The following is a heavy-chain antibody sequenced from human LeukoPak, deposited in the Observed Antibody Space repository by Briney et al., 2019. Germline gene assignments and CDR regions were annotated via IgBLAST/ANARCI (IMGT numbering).Heavy chain of an antibody. J-gene: IGHJ4*02. CDR1: GLFFSTNW. D-gene: IGHD2-8*01. CDR3: ASSEASTNY. V-gene: IGHV3-7*01. Sequence: PGGSLRLSCAASGLFFSTNWMSWVRQAPGKGLEWVATIKPDGRDKYYVDSVKGRFTMSRDNGKNSVYLQMNSLRAEDTAVYYCASSEASTNYWGQGTLVTVSS. CDR2: IKPDGRDK.